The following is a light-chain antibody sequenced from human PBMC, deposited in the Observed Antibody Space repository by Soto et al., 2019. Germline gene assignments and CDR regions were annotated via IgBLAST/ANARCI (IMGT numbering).Light chain of an antibody. J-gene: IGKJ1*01. CDR2: GAT. CDR1: QSVSSSY. CDR3: QQYGSSPRT. Sequence: EIVLTQSPGTLSLSPGESATLSCRASQSVSSSYLAWYQQKPGQAPRLLIHGATSRATGIPDRFSGSGSGTDFTLTINRLEPEDFAVYYCQQYGSSPRTFGQGTKVEIK. V-gene: IGKV3-20*01.